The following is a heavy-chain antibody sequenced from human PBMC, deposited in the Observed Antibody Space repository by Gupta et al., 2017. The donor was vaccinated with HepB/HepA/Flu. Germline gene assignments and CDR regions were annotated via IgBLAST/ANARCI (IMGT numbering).Heavy chain of an antibody. CDR2: IGSDIRT. V-gene: IGHV3-23*01. CDR1: GFSLSGPA. CDR3: AKDWSFWSAMDV. Sequence: EVQLLESGGGLTQPGWSLSLSCAVSGFSLSGPAMTWVRQAPGKGLEWVSGIGSDIRTHYADSVKGRFTIARDNSKNMVYLQMNSLRAEDTAVYYCAKDWSFWSAMDVWGKGTTVTVSS. J-gene: IGHJ6*03. D-gene: IGHD3-3*01.